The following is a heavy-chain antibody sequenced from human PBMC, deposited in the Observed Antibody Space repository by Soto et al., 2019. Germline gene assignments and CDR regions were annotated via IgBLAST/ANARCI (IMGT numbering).Heavy chain of an antibody. D-gene: IGHD2-8*01. Sequence: QVQLQESGPGLVKPSQTLSLTCTVSGGSISSGDYYWSWIRQPPGKGLEWIGYIYDSGSTYYNSSFKSRVNITLDPAKNQFSLKLTSVTAAATAVYYCARDNGVGPWGQGTLVTVSS. CDR3: ARDNGVGP. V-gene: IGHV4-30-4*01. CDR1: GGSISSGDYY. J-gene: IGHJ5*02. CDR2: IYDSGST.